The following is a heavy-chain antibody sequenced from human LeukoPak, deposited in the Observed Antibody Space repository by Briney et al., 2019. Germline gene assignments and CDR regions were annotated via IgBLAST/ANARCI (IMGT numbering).Heavy chain of an antibody. V-gene: IGHV7-4-1*02. D-gene: IGHD3-3*01. CDR1: GYTFTSYA. CDR2: INTNTGNP. Sequence: ASVNVSCKASGYTFTSYAMNWVRQAPGQGLEWMGWINTNTGNPTYAQGFTGRFVFSLDTSVSTAYLQISSLKAEDTAVYYCARDWRFLEWLVHYYYYGMDVWGQGTTVTVSS. J-gene: IGHJ6*02. CDR3: ARDWRFLEWLVHYYYYGMDV.